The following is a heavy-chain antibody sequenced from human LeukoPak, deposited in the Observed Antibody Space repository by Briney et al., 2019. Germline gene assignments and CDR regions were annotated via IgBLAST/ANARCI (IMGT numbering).Heavy chain of an antibody. CDR1: GFTFSSYW. V-gene: IGHV3-7*01. CDR2: IKQDGSEK. CDR3: ARVARGYSYGLSYYYMDV. Sequence: GGSLRLSCAASGFTFSSYWMSWVRQAPGKGLEWVANIKQDGSEKYYVDSVKGRFTISRDNAKNSLYLQMNSLGAEDTAVYYCARVARGYSYGLSYYYMDVWGKGTTVTVSS. J-gene: IGHJ6*03. D-gene: IGHD5-18*01.